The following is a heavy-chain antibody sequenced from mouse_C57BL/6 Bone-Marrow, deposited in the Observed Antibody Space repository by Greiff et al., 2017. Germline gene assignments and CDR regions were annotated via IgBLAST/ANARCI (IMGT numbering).Heavy chain of an antibody. CDR3: ARGAMDY. Sequence: VQLQHSGPALVKPRASVKLSCNASRYTIPEYYMHWVQPSPEQSLEWIGDINPNNGGNSYNQKFKGKATLTVDKSSSTAYMELRSLTSEDSAVYYCARGAMDYWGQGTTVTVSS. J-gene: IGHJ4*01. V-gene: IGHV1-26*01. CDR1: RYTIPEYY. CDR2: INPNNGGN.